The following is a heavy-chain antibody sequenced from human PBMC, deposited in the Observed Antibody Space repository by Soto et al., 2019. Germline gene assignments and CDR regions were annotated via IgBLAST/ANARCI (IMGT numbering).Heavy chain of an antibody. Sequence: EVQLVESGGDLVQTGGTLSLSCVASGFTFSNYWMNWVRQAPGMGLEWVAGIKEDASEKNYVDSVKGLFSISRDNAKNSLFLQLNSLRAEDTAVYYCATAIEAPFNNYDYLGQGTLVTVSS. V-gene: IGHV3-7*01. CDR1: GFTFSNYW. J-gene: IGHJ4*02. CDR2: IKEDASEK. CDR3: ATAIEAPFNNYDY.